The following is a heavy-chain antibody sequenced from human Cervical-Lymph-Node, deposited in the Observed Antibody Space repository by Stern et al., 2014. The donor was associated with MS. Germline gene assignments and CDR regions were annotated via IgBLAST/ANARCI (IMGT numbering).Heavy chain of an antibody. CDR2: ISWNSGSI. CDR1: GFTFDDYA. D-gene: IGHD6-6*01. CDR3: AKDSSPYSSSGRPFDY. V-gene: IGHV3-9*01. Sequence: QLVESGGGLVQPGRSLRLSCAASGFTFDDYAMHWVRQAPGKGLEWVSGISWNSGSIGYADSVKGRFTISRDNAKNSLYLQMNSLRAEDTALYYCAKDSSPYSSSGRPFDYWGQGTLVTVSS. J-gene: IGHJ4*02.